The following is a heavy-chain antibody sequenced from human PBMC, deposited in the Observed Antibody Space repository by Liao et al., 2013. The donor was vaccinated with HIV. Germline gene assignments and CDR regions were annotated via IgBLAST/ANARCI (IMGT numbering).Heavy chain of an antibody. CDR2: VFTTGNT. V-gene: IGHV4-4*07. CDR3: ARSGLRDWYFDL. Sequence: QVQLQESGPGLVKPSETLSLTCTFSGGSISGYYWSWIRQPAGKGLEWIGRVFTTGNTNYNPSLKSRVTMSVDTSKNQFSLKLSSVTAADTAVYYCARSGLRDWYFDLWGRGTWSLSPQ. CDR1: GGSISGYY. J-gene: IGHJ2*01. D-gene: IGHD3/OR15-3a*01.